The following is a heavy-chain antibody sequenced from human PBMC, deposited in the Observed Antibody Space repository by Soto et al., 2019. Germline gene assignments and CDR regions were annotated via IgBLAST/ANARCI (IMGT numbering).Heavy chain of an antibody. J-gene: IGHJ6*02. CDR2: IDPSDSYT. V-gene: IGHV5-10-1*01. Sequence: ESLRVSFEGSGYSFTSYWIIRVRQMPGKGLEWMGRIDPSDSYTNYSPSFQGNATISADKSISTAYLQWSSLKASDAAMYYCERQSDWLVPPYGMDVWGQGTTVT. CDR3: ERQSDWLVPPYGMDV. CDR1: GYSFTSYW. D-gene: IGHD6-19*01.